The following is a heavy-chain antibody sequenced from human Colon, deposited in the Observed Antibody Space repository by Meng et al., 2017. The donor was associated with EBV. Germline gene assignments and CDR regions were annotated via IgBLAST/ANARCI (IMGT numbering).Heavy chain of an antibody. D-gene: IGHD3-16*01. CDR3: VRVRGDFDY. J-gene: IGHJ4*02. CDR2: INSNWNT. Sequence: QLQESGPGLVKPSETLSLTCIVSGDSVSDTNHFWGWVRQAPGKGLEWVGSINSNWNTYSNPSLTSRVTMSLDTSKNQFSLKLSSVNAADTAVYYCVRVRGDFDYWGQGTLVTVSS. CDR1: GDSVSDTNHF. V-gene: IGHV4-39*07.